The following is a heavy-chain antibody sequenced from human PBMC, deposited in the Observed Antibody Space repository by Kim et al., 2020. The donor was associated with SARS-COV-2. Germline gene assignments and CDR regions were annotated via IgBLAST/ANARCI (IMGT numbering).Heavy chain of an antibody. D-gene: IGHD2-15*01. CDR3: AARTAVAGGWFDP. CDR1: CGSISSSNYF. V-gene: IGHV4-39*01. J-gene: IGHJ5*02. Sequence: SETLSLTCTVSCGSISSSNYFWGWIRQPPGNGLQWIGTIYYGGSTYYNPSLKSRVAISADTSNNQFSLKLSSVTAADTAVYYCAARTAVAGGWFDPWGQGTLVTVSS. CDR2: IYYGGST.